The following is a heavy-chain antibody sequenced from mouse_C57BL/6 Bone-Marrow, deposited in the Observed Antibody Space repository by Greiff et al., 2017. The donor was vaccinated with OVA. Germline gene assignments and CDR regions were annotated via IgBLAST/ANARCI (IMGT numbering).Heavy chain of an antibody. D-gene: IGHD1-1*01. CDR1: GYSITSGYD. Sequence: EVQLQESGPGMVKPSQSLSLTCTVTGYSITSGYDWHWIRHFPGNKLEWMGYISYSGSTNYNPSLKSRISITHDTSTNHFFLKLNSVTTEDTATYYCALIATVVAKWYFDVWGTGTTVTVAS. V-gene: IGHV3-1*01. J-gene: IGHJ1*03. CDR2: ISYSGST. CDR3: ALIATVVAKWYFDV.